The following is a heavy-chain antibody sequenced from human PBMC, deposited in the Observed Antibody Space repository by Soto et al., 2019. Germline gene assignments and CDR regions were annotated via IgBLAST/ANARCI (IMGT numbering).Heavy chain of an antibody. CDR2: ISSSSSYI. Sequence: GGSVRLSCAASGFTFSSYSMNWVRQAPGKGLEWVSSISSSSSYIYYADSVKGRFTISRDNAKNSLYLQMNSLRAEDTAVYYCARAGYDILTGYYRGDWFDPWGQGTLVTVSS. V-gene: IGHV3-21*01. CDR3: ARAGYDILTGYYRGDWFDP. D-gene: IGHD3-9*01. CDR1: GFTFSSYS. J-gene: IGHJ5*02.